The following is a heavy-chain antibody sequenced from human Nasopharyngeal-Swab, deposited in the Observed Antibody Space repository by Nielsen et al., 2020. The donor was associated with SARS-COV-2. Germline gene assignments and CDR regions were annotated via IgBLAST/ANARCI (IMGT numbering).Heavy chain of an antibody. D-gene: IGHD6-6*01. Sequence: RGSLRLSCAASGFTFSSYSMNWVRQAPGKGLEWVSYISSSSSTIYYADSVKGRFTISRDNARNSLYLQMNSLRDEDTAVYYCARDISSSAGFDYWGQGTLVTVSS. CDR1: GFTFSSYS. CDR2: ISSSSSTI. CDR3: ARDISSSAGFDY. V-gene: IGHV3-48*02. J-gene: IGHJ4*02.